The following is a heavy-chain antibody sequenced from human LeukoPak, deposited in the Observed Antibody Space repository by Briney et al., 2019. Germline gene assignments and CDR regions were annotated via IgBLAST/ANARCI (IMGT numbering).Heavy chain of an antibody. Sequence: SETLSLTCAVSGYSISSGYYCGWSRQPPGKGLEWIGSIYQSGSTYYNQSLKSRVTISVETSKNQFSLKVSSVTAADTAMYYCAGHGAGTIGLKVYALNYMDVWGKGTTVTVSS. CDR1: GYSISSGYY. CDR2: IYQSGST. V-gene: IGHV4-38-2*01. D-gene: IGHD2-8*01. CDR3: AGHGAGTIGLKVYALNYMDV. J-gene: IGHJ6*03.